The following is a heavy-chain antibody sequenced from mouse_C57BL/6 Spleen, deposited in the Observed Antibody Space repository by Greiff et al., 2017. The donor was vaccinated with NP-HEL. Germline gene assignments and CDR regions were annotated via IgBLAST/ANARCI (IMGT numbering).Heavy chain of an antibody. CDR2: IYPGDGDT. D-gene: IGHD5-2*01. J-gene: IGHJ4*01. CDR3: AREYDAMDY. CDR1: GYAFSSSW. V-gene: IGHV1-82*01. Sequence: VQGVESGPELVKPGASVKISCKASGYAFSSSWMNWVKQRPGQGLEWIGRIYPGDGDTNYNGKFKGKATLTADKSSSTAYMQLSSLTSEDSAVYFCAREYDAMDYWGQGTSVTVSS.